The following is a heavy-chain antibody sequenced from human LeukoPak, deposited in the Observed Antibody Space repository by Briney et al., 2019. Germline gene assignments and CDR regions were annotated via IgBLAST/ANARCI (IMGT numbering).Heavy chain of an antibody. J-gene: IGHJ4*02. V-gene: IGHV3-30*02. D-gene: IGHD5-18*01. CDR2: IRYDGSNK. CDR1: GFTFSSYG. Sequence: GGSLRLSCAASGFTFSSYGMHWVRQAPGKGLELEAFIRYDGSNKYYADSVKGRFTISRDNSKNTLYLQMNSLRAEDTAVYYCAKDLSYGRGGFDYWGQGTLVTVSS. CDR3: AKDLSYGRGGFDY.